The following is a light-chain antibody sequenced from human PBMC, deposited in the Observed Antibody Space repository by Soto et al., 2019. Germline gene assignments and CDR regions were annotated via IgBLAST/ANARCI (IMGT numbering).Light chain of an antibody. V-gene: IGKV3-20*01. CDR1: QSVSSSY. Sequence: EIVLTQSPGTLSFSQGERATLSCRASQSVSSSYLAWHQQKPGQATRLLIYGASSRATGIPDRFSGSGSGTDFTLTISILEPEDFAVYYCHQYSSSRTFGEGANV. CDR2: GAS. CDR3: HQYSSSRT. J-gene: IGKJ1*01.